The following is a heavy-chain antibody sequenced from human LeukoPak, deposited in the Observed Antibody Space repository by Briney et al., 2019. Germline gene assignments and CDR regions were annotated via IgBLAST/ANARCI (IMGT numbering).Heavy chain of an antibody. J-gene: IGHJ4*02. CDR1: GFTFSSYA. Sequence: GGSLRLSCAASGFTFSSYAMSWVRQAPGKGLEWVSYISSSSSTIYYADSVKGRFTISRDNAKNPLYLQMNSLRAEDTAVYYCAREPRQMATIIFFDYWGQGTLVTVSS. D-gene: IGHD5-24*01. CDR2: ISSSSSTI. V-gene: IGHV3-48*01. CDR3: AREPRQMATIIFFDY.